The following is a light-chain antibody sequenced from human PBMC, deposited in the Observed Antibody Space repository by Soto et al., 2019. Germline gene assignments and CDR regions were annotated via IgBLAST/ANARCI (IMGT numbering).Light chain of an antibody. V-gene: IGKV3-11*01. CDR2: DAS. J-gene: IGKJ1*01. CDR3: QQRSNWPPTWT. Sequence: ETVLTQSPATLSSSPGERVTLSCRASQSVSSYLAWYQQKPGQAPRLLIYDASNRATGIPARFSGSGSGTDFTLTISSLEPEDSAVYYCQQRSNWPPTWTFGQGTKVEIK. CDR1: QSVSSY.